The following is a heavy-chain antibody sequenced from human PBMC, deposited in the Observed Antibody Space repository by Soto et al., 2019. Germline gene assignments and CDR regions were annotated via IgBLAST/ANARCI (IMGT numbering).Heavy chain of an antibody. CDR3: ARATTMVRRNWFDP. Sequence: PSETLSLTCTVSGGSISSYYWSWIRQPPGKGLEWIGYIYYSGSTNYNPSLKIRVTISVDTSKNQFSLTLSSVTAADTAVYYCARATTMVRRNWFDPWGQGTLVTVSS. D-gene: IGHD3-10*01. V-gene: IGHV4-59*01. J-gene: IGHJ5*02. CDR2: IYYSGST. CDR1: GGSISSYY.